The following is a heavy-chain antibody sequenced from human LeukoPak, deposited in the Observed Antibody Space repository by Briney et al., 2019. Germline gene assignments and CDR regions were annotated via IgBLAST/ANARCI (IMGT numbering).Heavy chain of an antibody. CDR1: GFTFSSYE. V-gene: IGHV3-48*03. J-gene: IGHJ4*02. Sequence: PGGSLRLFCAASGFTFSSYEMNWVRQAPGKGLEWVLYISSSGSTIYYADSVKGRFTISRDNAKNSLYLQMNSLRAEDTAVYYCARDSYYYGSGSYYDYWGQGTLVTVSS. CDR2: ISSSGSTI. CDR3: ARDSYYYGSGSYYDY. D-gene: IGHD3-10*01.